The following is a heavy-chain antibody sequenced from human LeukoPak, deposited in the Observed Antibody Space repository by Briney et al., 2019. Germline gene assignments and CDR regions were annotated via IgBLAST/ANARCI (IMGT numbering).Heavy chain of an antibody. V-gene: IGHV3-30*02. CDR2: IRYDGSNK. Sequence: GGSLRLSCAASGFNFSSYSMNWVRQAPGKGLEWVAFIRYDGSNKYYADSVKGRFTISRDNSKNTLYLQMNSLRAEDTAVYYCARGLVGYYGSGSYRYFDYWGQGTLVTVSS. CDR3: ARGLVGYYGSGSYRYFDY. J-gene: IGHJ4*02. D-gene: IGHD3-10*01. CDR1: GFNFSSYS.